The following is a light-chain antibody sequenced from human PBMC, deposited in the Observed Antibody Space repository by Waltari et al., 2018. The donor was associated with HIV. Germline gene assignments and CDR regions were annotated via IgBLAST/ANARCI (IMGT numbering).Light chain of an antibody. CDR1: QSVGTY. J-gene: IGKJ5*01. CDR2: DAS. CDR3: QQRSTWPPIT. V-gene: IGKV3-11*01. Sequence: VLTQSPATLSSSPGERVTLSCRASQSVGTYLAWYQQKFAQAPRPLSYDASTRATGIPARFSGNGSGTDFTLTISNLEPEDFAVYFCQQRSTWPPITFGQGTRLEAK.